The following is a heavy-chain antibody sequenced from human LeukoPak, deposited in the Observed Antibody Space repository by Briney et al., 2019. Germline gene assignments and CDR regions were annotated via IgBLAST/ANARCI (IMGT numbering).Heavy chain of an antibody. J-gene: IGHJ4*02. V-gene: IGHV1-3*01. CDR2: INVGNGNT. CDR1: GYTFTTYA. D-gene: IGHD5-12*01. CDR3: ARDRSGYLRGSFDY. Sequence: ASVKVSCKASGYTFTTYAMHWVRQAHGQRLEWMGWINVGNGNTKFSQRFQGRVTITRDTSASTAYMELSSLRSEDTAVYYCARDRSGYLRGSFDYWGQGTLVTVSS.